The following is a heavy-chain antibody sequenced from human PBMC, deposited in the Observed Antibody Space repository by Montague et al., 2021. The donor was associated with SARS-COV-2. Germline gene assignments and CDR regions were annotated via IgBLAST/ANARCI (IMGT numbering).Heavy chain of an antibody. CDR1: GFTFRSYT. CDR3: AKDSYYYGLGYGMDV. D-gene: IGHD3-10*01. Sequence: SLRLSCAASGFTFRSYTMNWVHQSPGRGLEWVSGSSGSDGGTHYADSVKGRFTISRDNSKNVLYLQMNSLRAEDTALYYCAKDSYYYGLGYGMDVWGQGTTVTVSS. J-gene: IGHJ6*02. V-gene: IGHV3-23*01. CDR2: SSGSDGGT.